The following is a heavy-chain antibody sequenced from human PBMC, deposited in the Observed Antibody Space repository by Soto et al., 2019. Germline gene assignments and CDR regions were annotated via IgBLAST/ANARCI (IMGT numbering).Heavy chain of an antibody. CDR3: ARDKGPEYDYIWGSYRGGVPYYFDY. J-gene: IGHJ4*02. CDR2: IYYSGST. D-gene: IGHD3-16*02. CDR1: GGSISSYY. Sequence: SETLSLTCTVSGGSISSYYWSWIRQPPGKGLEWIGYIYYSGSTNYNPSLKSRVTISVDTSKNQFSLKLSSVTAADTAVYYCARDKGPEYDYIWGSYRGGVPYYFDYWGQGTLVTVSS. V-gene: IGHV4-59*01.